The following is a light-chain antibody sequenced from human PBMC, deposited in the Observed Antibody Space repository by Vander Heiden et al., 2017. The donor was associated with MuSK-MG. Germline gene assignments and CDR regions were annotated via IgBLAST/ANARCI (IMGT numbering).Light chain of an antibody. V-gene: IGKV1-5*01. J-gene: IGKJ3*01. CDR1: QRIERW. CDR2: DSS. Sequence: IQMTHSTSPVSASVRERVTLSCRDSQRIERWLAWYQQTPGQAPKLLIYDSSILERGVPSRFSGSGSGRDFTLTITILHPDDITTYYCQRYDSYSFTFGHGTKVDIK. CDR3: QRYDSYSFT.